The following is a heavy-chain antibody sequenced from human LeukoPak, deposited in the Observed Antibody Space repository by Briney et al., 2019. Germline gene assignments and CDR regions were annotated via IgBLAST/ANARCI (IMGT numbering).Heavy chain of an antibody. CDR3: ARKVGYAYALDY. D-gene: IGHD5-18*01. CDR2: ISSSSSYI. J-gene: IGHJ4*02. V-gene: IGHV3-21*01. CDR1: GFTFSSYS. Sequence: GGSLRLSCAASGFTFSSYSMNWVRQAPGKGLEWVSSISSSSSYIYYADSVKGRFTISRDNAKNSLYLQVNSLRAGDTAVYYCARKVGYAYALDYWGQGTLVTVSS.